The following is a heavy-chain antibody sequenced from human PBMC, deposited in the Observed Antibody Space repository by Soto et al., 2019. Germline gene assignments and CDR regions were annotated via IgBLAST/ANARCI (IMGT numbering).Heavy chain of an antibody. D-gene: IGHD4-4*01. CDR2: ISYDGGHK. J-gene: IGHJ6*02. Sequence: HPGGSLRLSCSASEFTFSSYAMHWVRQAPGKGLEWVAGISYDGGHKFYGDSVRGRFTISGDSSKTTVFLQMNSLRPEDTAAYYCARVKTDYSNPRGPFFFYGMDVWGQGTTVTVSS. CDR1: EFTFSSYA. V-gene: IGHV3-30-3*01. CDR3: ARVKTDYSNPRGPFFFYGMDV.